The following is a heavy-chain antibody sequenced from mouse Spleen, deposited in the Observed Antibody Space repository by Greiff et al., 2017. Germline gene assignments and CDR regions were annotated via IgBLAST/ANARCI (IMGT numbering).Heavy chain of an antibody. CDR2: IWKGGSP. Sequence: VQGVESGPGLVQPSQSLSITCTVSGFSLTSYGIPWVRQSPGQGLEWLGVIWKGGSPDYNAAFLSRQSITKDNSKSQVFFKMNSLQADDTAIYYCSKNGYYDSSLDYWGQGTTLTVSS. V-gene: IGHV2-5*01. CDR3: SKNGYYDSSLDY. J-gene: IGHJ2*01. D-gene: IGHD1-1*01. CDR1: GFSLTSYG.